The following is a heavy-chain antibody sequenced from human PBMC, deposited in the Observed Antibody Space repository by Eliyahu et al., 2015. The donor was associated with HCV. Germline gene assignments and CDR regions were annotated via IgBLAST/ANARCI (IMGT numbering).Heavy chain of an antibody. D-gene: IGHD5-18*01. CDR2: IGVGSGNT. V-gene: IGHV1-58*02. CDR3: AAGEELQLWSIRYYYYGMDV. Sequence: QMQLVQSGPEVKKPGTSVKVSCXASGFTFTSSAMQWVRXARGQRXEWIGWIGVGSGNTNYAQKXQERVTITRDMSTSTAYMELSSLRSEDTAVYYCAAGEELQLWSIRYYYYGMDVWGQGTTVTVSS. J-gene: IGHJ6*02. CDR1: GFTFTSSA.